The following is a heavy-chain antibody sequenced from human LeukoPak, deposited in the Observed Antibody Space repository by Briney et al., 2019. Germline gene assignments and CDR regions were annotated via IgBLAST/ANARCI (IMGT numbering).Heavy chain of an antibody. J-gene: IGHJ4*02. V-gene: IGHV1-58*01. CDR2: IVVGSGNT. Sequence: SVKVSCKASGFTFTRSAVQWVRQARGQGLEWIGWIVVGSGNTNYAQKFQERVTITRDVSTSTAYMELSSLRSEDTAVYYCAAARGATIELLDYWGQGTLVTVSS. CDR1: GFTFTRSA. CDR3: AAARGATIELLDY. D-gene: IGHD5-12*01.